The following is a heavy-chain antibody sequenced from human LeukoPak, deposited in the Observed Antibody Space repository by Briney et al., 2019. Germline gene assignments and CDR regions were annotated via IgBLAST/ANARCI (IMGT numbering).Heavy chain of an antibody. D-gene: IGHD3-9*01. J-gene: IGHJ4*02. Sequence: GASLRLPCAASGFTFSNYAMSWVRQAPGKGLEWVSAILGSGGSTYYADSVKGRFTVSRDNSRSTLYLQMNSLRAEDTALYYCAKWGDYDVLTGYYVPDYWGQGTLVTVSS. CDR2: ILGSGGST. CDR3: AKWGDYDVLTGYYVPDY. V-gene: IGHV3-23*01. CDR1: GFTFSNYA.